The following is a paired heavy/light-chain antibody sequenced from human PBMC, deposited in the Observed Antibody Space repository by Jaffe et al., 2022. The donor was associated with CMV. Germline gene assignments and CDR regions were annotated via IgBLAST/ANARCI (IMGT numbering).Light chain of an antibody. Sequence: EIVLTQSPGTLSLSPGERATLSCRASQSVSSSYLAWYQQKPGQAPRLLIYGASSRATGIPDRFSGSGSGTDFTLTISRLEPEDFAVYYCQQYGSSPMTFGQGTKVEIK. J-gene: IGKJ1*01. CDR3: QQYGSSPMT. CDR2: GAS. V-gene: IGKV3-20*01. CDR1: QSVSSSY.
Heavy chain of an antibody. D-gene: IGHD2-21*02. J-gene: IGHJ6*02. V-gene: IGHV4-4*07. CDR3: AMCGGDCHPLNYYGMDV. CDR1: GGSISSYY. CDR2: IYTSGST. Sequence: QVQLQESGPGLVKPSETLSLTCTVSGGSISSYYWSWIRQPAGKGLEWIGRIYTSGSTNYNPSLKSRVTMSVDTSKNQFSLKLSSVTAADTAVYYCAMCGGDCHPLNYYGMDVWGQGTTVTVSS.